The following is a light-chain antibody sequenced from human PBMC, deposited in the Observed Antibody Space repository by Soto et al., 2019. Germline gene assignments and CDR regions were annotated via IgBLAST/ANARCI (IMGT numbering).Light chain of an antibody. CDR2: GAS. J-gene: IGKJ1*01. CDR1: QSLTSN. V-gene: IGKV3-15*01. Sequence: EIVMTQSPATLSVSPGERATLSCRASQSLTSNLAWYQQKPGQAPRLLIYGASTRATGIPAKFSGSGYGTEFTLTIRSLQSEDFAVYYCQQYETWPRTFGQGTKVEIK. CDR3: QQYETWPRT.